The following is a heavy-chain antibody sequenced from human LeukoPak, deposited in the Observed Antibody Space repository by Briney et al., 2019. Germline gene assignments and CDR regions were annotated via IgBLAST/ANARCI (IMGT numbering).Heavy chain of an antibody. Sequence: GGSLRLSCAASGLTFSSYGMNWVRQAPWKGLEWVSYISSSGSTINYADSVKGRFTISRDNAKNSLYLQMNSLRAEDTAVYYCARGVGATTGAVYWGQGTLVTVSS. D-gene: IGHD1-26*01. CDR2: ISSSGSTI. V-gene: IGHV3-48*03. CDR1: GLTFSSYG. CDR3: ARGVGATTGAVY. J-gene: IGHJ4*02.